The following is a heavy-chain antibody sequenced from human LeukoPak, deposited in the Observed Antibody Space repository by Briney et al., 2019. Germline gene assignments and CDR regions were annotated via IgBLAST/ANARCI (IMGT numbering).Heavy chain of an antibody. CDR2: IYYSGST. J-gene: IGHJ4*02. CDR1: GGSISSYY. V-gene: IGHV4-59*12. Sequence: SETLSLTCTVSGGSISSYYWSWIRQPPGKGLEWIGYIYYSGSTNYNPSLKSRVTISVDTSKNQFSLKLSSVTAADTAVYYCARSMVRGVPFDYWGQGTLVTVSS. CDR3: ARSMVRGVPFDY. D-gene: IGHD3-10*01.